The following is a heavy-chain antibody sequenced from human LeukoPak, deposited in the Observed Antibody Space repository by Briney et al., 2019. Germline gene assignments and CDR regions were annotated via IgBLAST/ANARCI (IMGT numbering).Heavy chain of an antibody. V-gene: IGHV4-4*09. CDR3: ARLYCSSTSCFDY. J-gene: IGHJ4*02. CDR1: GGSIRNYY. D-gene: IGHD2-2*01. CDR2: IYTSGST. Sequence: SETLSLTCTVSGGSIRNYYWSWIRQPPGKGLEWIGYIYTSGSTNYNPSPKSRVTIPVDTSKNQFSLKLSSVTAADTAVYYCARLYCSSTSCFDYWGQGTLVTVSS.